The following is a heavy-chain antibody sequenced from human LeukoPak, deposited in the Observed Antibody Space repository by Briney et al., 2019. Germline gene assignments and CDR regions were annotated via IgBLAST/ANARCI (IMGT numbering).Heavy chain of an antibody. J-gene: IGHJ4*02. D-gene: IGHD1-20*01. CDR2: IRNKANSYTT. CDR3: ARIGTNWNFDY. CDR1: GFTFSDHY. Sequence: GGSLRLSCAASGFTFSDHYMDWVRQAPGKGLEWVGRIRNKANSYTTEYAASVKGRFTLSRDDSKNSLYLQMNSLKTEDTAVYYCARIGTNWNFDYWGQGTLVTVSS. V-gene: IGHV3-72*01.